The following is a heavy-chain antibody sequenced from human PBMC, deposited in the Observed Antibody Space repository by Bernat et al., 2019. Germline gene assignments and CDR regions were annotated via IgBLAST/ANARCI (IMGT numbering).Heavy chain of an antibody. D-gene: IGHD3-22*01. J-gene: IGHJ4*02. CDR1: GFTFSSYG. CDR2: ISYDGSNK. Sequence: QVQLVESGGGVVQPGRSLRLSCAASGFTFSSYGMHWVRQAPGKGLEWVAVISYDGSNKYYTDSVKGRFTISRDNSKNTLYLQMDGLTYEDTAVYYCAKRHGADVYDIDYWGQGTLVTVSS. V-gene: IGHV3-30*18. CDR3: AKRHGADVYDIDY.